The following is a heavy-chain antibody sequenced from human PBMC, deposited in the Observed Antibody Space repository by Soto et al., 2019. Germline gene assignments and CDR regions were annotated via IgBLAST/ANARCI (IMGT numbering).Heavy chain of an antibody. V-gene: IGHV3-74*01. Sequence: EVQLVESGGGLVQPGGSLRLSCAASGFSFDSYWMHWVRQAPGQGPMWVSRIDYDGTTTTYADSVKGRFTISRDNAKSTLYLQMNSLRPDDTAVYYCTRGPRASSGGTGAYWGKGTLFTVSS. J-gene: IGHJ1*01. CDR1: GFSFDSYW. D-gene: IGHD2-2*01. CDR3: TRGPRASSGGTGAY. CDR2: IDYDGTTT.